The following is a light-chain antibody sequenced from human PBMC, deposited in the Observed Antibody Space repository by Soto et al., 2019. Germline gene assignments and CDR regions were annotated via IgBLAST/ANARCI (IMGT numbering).Light chain of an antibody. Sequence: QSVLTQPASVSGSPGQSITISCTGTSSDVGGYNYVSWYQQHPGKAPKLMIYEDTERPSGVSNRFSGSKSGNTASLTISRLQPEDEAHYYCCSYAGSRTFVFGGGTKLTVL. CDR1: SSDVGGYNY. CDR3: CSYAGSRTFV. J-gene: IGLJ3*02. V-gene: IGLV2-23*02. CDR2: EDT.